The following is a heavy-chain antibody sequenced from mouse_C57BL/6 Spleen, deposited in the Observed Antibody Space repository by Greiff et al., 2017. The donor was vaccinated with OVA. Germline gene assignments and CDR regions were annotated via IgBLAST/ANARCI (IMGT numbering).Heavy chain of an antibody. D-gene: IGHD3-2*02. CDR2: INPGSGGT. Sequence: QVQLQQSGAELVRPGTSVKVSCKASGYAFTNYLIEWVKQRPGQGLEWIGVINPGSGGTNYNEKFKGKATLTADKSSSTAYMQLSSLTSEDSAVYFCAREGDSSGYVGDYWGQGTTLTVSS. J-gene: IGHJ2*01. CDR3: AREGDSSGYVGDY. V-gene: IGHV1-54*01. CDR1: GYAFTNYL.